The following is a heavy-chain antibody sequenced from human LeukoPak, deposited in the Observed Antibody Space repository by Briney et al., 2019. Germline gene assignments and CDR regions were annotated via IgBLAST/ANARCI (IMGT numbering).Heavy chain of an antibody. V-gene: IGHV3-66*02. CDR3: ARALFGVVITTGLYYYGMDV. J-gene: IGHJ6*02. Sequence: SGGSLRLSCAASGFTVSSNYMSWVRQAPGKGLEWVSVIYSGGSTYYADSVKGRFTISRDNSKNTLYLQMNSLRAEDTAVYYCARALFGVVITTGLYYYGMDVWGQGTTVTVSS. D-gene: IGHD3-3*01. CDR1: GFTVSSNY. CDR2: IYSGGST.